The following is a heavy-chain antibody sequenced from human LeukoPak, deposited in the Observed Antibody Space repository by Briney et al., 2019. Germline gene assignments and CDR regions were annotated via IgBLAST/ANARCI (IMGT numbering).Heavy chain of an antibody. CDR3: ARGHGSYYYYIDV. J-gene: IGHJ6*03. CDR2: IVVGSGNT. Sequence: GASVKVSCKASGFTFTSSAVQWVRQARGQRLEWIGWIVVGSGNTNYAQKFQERVTMTRDTSTSTAYMELSRLRSDDTAVYHCARGHGSYYYYIDVWGKGTTVTVSS. CDR1: GFTFTSSA. V-gene: IGHV1-58*01. D-gene: IGHD3-10*01.